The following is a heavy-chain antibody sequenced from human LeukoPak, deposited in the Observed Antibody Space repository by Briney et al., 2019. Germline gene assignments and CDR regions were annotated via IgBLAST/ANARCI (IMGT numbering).Heavy chain of an antibody. D-gene: IGHD2-21*01. Sequence: SETLSLTCAVSGYSISSGYYRGWIRQPPGKGLEWIGSIYHSGSTYYNPSLKSRVTISVDTSKNQFSLKLSSVTAADTAVYYCARGNPISDYWGQGTLVTVSS. V-gene: IGHV4-38-2*01. J-gene: IGHJ4*02. CDR2: IYHSGST. CDR3: ARGNPISDY. CDR1: GYSISSGYY.